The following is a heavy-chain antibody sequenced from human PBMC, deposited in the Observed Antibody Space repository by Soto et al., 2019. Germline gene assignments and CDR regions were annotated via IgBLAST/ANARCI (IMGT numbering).Heavy chain of an antibody. V-gene: IGHV1-3*01. D-gene: IGHD6-13*01. CDR2: INAGNGNT. Sequence: GASVKVSCKASGYTFTSYAMHWVRQAPGQRLEWMGWINAGNGNTKYSQKFQGRVTITGDTSASTAYMELSSLRSEDTAVYYCARGFLVPSYIAAAGSPMGYWGQGTLVTVAS. CDR1: GYTFTSYA. J-gene: IGHJ4*02. CDR3: ARGFLVPSYIAAAGSPMGY.